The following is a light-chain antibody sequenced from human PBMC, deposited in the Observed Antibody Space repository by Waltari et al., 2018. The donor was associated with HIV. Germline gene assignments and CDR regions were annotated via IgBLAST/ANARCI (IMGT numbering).Light chain of an antibody. J-gene: IGKJ4*01. CDR2: EAS. V-gene: IGKV3-11*01. Sequence: EIVLTQSPATLSLSPGERATLSCRASQSVRRDLAWYQHKPGQAPRLLIYEASNRATGIPARFSGSGSGTDFTLTISSLEPEDFEVYYCQQRSIWPPLTFGGGTKVEIK. CDR1: QSVRRD. CDR3: QQRSIWPPLT.